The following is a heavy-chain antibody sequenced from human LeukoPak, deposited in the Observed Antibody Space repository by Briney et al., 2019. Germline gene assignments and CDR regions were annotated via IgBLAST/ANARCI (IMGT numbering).Heavy chain of an antibody. Sequence: SETLSLTCTVSGGSISSYYWSWIRQPPGKGLEWIGYIYYSGSTYYNPSLKSRVTISVDTSKNQFSLKLSSVTAADTAVYYCARRRLKYYYGSGSRTYFDYWGQGSLVTVSS. D-gene: IGHD3-10*01. V-gene: IGHV4-59*08. CDR2: IYYSGST. CDR1: GGSISSYY. J-gene: IGHJ4*02. CDR3: ARRRLKYYYGSGSRTYFDY.